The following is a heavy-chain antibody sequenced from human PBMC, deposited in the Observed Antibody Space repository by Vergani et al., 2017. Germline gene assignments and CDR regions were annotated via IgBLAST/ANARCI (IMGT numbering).Heavy chain of an antibody. CDR2: IYYSENK. CDR1: GGSITYGAFY. D-gene: IGHD3-22*01. CDR3: AGCFRDEGMIYGGTVENWFDP. V-gene: IGHV4-39*01. Sequence: QLQLQESGPGLVKPSETLSLTCTVSGGSITYGAFYWGWIRQSPGKGLEWIGSIYYSENKFYNPSLESRVTLSIDTTKNQFSLKLKSVTAADTAVYYCAGCFRDEGMIYGGTVENWFDPWGQGTQVTVSS. J-gene: IGHJ5*02.